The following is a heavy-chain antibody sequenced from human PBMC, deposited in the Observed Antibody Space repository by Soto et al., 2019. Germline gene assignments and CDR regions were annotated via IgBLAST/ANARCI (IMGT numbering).Heavy chain of an antibody. D-gene: IGHD1-7*01. V-gene: IGHV1-2*02. CDR2: TNPSSGAT. J-gene: IGHJ6*02. CDR1: GYTFIGHY. Sequence: QVQLVQSGAEVKKTGTSVKVSCKASGYTFIGHYLHWVRQAPGQGLEWLGWTNPSSGATNFAQKFQGRVTMTRDTSISTAYLELSRLRSDDTAIYYCARVAGTTGNYYFGMDVCGQGTTVTVSS. CDR3: ARVAGTTGNYYFGMDV.